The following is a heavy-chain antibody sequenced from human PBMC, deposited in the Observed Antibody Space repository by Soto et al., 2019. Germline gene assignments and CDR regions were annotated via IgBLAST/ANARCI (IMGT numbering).Heavy chain of an antibody. V-gene: IGHV1-18*01. J-gene: IGHJ6*04. CDR1: GYTFTSYG. D-gene: IGHD3-3*01. Sequence: ASVKVSCKASGYTFTSYGISWVRQAPGQGLEWMGWISAYNGNTNYAQKLQGRVTMTTDTSTSTAYMELRSLRSDDTAVYYCARDGLLELSLYPAPYYYDNGMDVWGKGTTVPVSP. CDR2: ISAYNGNT. CDR3: ARDGLLELSLYPAPYYYDNGMDV.